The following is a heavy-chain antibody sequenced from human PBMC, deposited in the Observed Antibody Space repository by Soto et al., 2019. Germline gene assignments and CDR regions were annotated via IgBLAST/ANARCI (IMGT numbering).Heavy chain of an antibody. CDR3: ARVRYCSGGSFYLQAGQFDY. CDR2: ISSSSSYI. V-gene: IGHV3-21*01. Sequence: EVQLVESGGGLVKPGGSLRLSCAASGFTFSSYSMNWVRQAPGKGLEWVSSISSSSSYIYYADSVKGRITISRGNAKNSLYLQMNSLSAEDTACYYCARVRYCSGGSFYLQAGQFDYLCQGCLVTVSS. J-gene: IGHJ4*02. D-gene: IGHD2-15*01. CDR1: GFTFSSYS.